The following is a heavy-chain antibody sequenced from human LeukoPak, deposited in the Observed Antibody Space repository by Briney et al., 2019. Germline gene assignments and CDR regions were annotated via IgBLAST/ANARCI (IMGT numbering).Heavy chain of an antibody. V-gene: IGHV4-38-2*01. Sequence: PSETLSLTCAVSGYSISSGYYWGWIRQPPGKGLEWIGSIYHSGSTYYNPSLKSRVTISVDTSKNQFSLKLSSVTAADTAVYYCARRGGMGSYGQEAFDYWGQGTLVTVSS. CDR3: ARRGGMGSYGQEAFDY. D-gene: IGHD5-18*01. CDR1: GYSISSGYY. CDR2: IYHSGST. J-gene: IGHJ4*02.